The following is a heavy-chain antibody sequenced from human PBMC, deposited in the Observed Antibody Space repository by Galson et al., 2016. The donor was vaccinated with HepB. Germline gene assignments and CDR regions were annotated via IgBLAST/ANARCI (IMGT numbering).Heavy chain of an antibody. CDR1: GYKFTSYW. V-gene: IGHV5-51*01. CDR2: IYPGDSDT. CDR3: ARHELHSNSWYMDS. J-gene: IGHJ4*02. Sequence: QSGAEVKKPGESLKISCQGSGYKFTSYWIGWVRQVPGKGLEWMGTIYPGDSDTRYSPSFQGQVTISVNKSISTAYLQWSSLKASDSAMYYCARHELHSNSWYMDSWGPGTLVTVSS. D-gene: IGHD6-13*01.